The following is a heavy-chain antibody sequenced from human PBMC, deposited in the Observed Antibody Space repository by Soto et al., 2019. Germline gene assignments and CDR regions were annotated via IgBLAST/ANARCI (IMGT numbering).Heavy chain of an antibody. D-gene: IGHD3-22*01. Sequence: GASVKVSCKASGGTFSSYAISWVRQAPGQGLEWMGGIIPIFGTANYAQKFQGRVTITADESTSTAYMELSSLRSEDTAVCYCAREDHRVVVITNAFDIWGQGTMVTVSS. CDR1: GGTFSSYA. CDR3: AREDHRVVVITNAFDI. V-gene: IGHV1-69*13. J-gene: IGHJ3*02. CDR2: IIPIFGTA.